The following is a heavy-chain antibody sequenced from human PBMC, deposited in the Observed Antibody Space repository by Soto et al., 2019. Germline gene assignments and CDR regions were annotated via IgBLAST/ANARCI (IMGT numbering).Heavy chain of an antibody. V-gene: IGHV3-11*06. CDR1: GFTFSDYY. Sequence: QVQLVESGGGLVKPGGSLRLSCAASGFTFSDYYMSWIRQAPGKGLEWVSYISSSSSYTNYADSVKGRFTISRDNAKNSLYLQMNSLRAEDTAVYYCARALRSITMIVVVFDYWGQGTLVTVSS. CDR2: ISSSSSYT. CDR3: ARALRSITMIVVVFDY. D-gene: IGHD3-22*01. J-gene: IGHJ4*02.